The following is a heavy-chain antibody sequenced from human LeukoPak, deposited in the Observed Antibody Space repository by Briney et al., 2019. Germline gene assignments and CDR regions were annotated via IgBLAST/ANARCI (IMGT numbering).Heavy chain of an antibody. D-gene: IGHD5-12*01. CDR1: GGTFSSYA. CDR2: IIPIFGTA. Sequence: ASVKVSCKASGGTFSSYAISWVRQAPGQGLEWMGGIIPIFGTANYAQKFQGRVTITADESTSTAYMELSSLRSEDTAVYYCARGAGRLRFHGYWGQGTLVTVSS. J-gene: IGHJ4*02. CDR3: ARGAGRLRFHGY. V-gene: IGHV1-69*13.